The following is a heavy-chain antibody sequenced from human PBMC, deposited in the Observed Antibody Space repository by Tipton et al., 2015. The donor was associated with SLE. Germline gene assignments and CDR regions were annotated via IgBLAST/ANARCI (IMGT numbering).Heavy chain of an antibody. Sequence: TLSLTCTVSGGSIRSSTYYWGWIRQPPGKGLEWIGSLDYSGSTYYNPSLKGRINISVDTSKNQFSLKLSSVTAADTAVYYCARAVGGTSGYLDYWGLGTLVTVSS. CDR3: ARAVGGTSGYLDY. CDR2: LDYSGST. CDR1: GGSIRSSTYY. D-gene: IGHD2-8*01. J-gene: IGHJ4*02. V-gene: IGHV4-39*07.